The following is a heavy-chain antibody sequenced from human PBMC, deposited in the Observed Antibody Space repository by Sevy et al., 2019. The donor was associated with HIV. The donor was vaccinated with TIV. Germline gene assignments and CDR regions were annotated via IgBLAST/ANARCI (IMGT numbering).Heavy chain of an antibody. CDR3: ARDPHYGDAYFDY. V-gene: IGHV1-69*06. D-gene: IGHD4-17*01. Sequence: ASVKVSCKASGGTFSSYAISWVQQAPGQGLEWMGGIIPIFGTANYAQKFQGRVTITADKSTSTAYMELSSLRSEDTAVYYCARDPHYGDAYFDYWGQRTLVTVSS. CDR1: GGTFSSYA. J-gene: IGHJ4*02. CDR2: IIPIFGTA.